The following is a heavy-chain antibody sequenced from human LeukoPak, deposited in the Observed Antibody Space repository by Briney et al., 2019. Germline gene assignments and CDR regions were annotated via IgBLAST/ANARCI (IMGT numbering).Heavy chain of an antibody. Sequence: ASVKVSCKASGYTFTGYYMHWVRQAHGQGLEWMGWINPNSGRTNYAQKFQGRVTMTGDTSISTAYMELTRLTSDDTAVYYCASLKNYYDSSGYLVTDAFDIWGQGTMVTVSS. J-gene: IGHJ3*02. V-gene: IGHV1-2*02. CDR2: INPNSGRT. D-gene: IGHD3-22*01. CDR1: GYTFTGYY. CDR3: ASLKNYYDSSGYLVTDAFDI.